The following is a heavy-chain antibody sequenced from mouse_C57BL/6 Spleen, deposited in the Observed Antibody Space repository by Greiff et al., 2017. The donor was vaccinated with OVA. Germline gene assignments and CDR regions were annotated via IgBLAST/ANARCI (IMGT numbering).Heavy chain of an antibody. CDR3: ARRNYYDYEGVYAMDY. CDR2: IWTGGGT. CDR1: GFSLTSYA. J-gene: IGHJ4*01. D-gene: IGHD2-4*01. V-gene: IGHV2-9-1*01. Sequence: VKVEESGPGLVAPSQSLSITCTVSGFSLTSYAISWVRQPPGKGLEWLGVIWTGGGTNYNSALKSRLSISKDNSKSQVFLKMNSLQTDDTARYYCARRNYYDYEGVYAMDYWGQGTSVTVSS.